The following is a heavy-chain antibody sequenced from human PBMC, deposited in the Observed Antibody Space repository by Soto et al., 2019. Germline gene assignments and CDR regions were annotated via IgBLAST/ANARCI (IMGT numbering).Heavy chain of an antibody. CDR1: GGSIRSGGYF. CDR2: IYYRGGT. CDR3: ARFAKEENPKLESWYAFDF. V-gene: IGHV4-31*03. J-gene: IGHJ4*02. D-gene: IGHD6-13*01. Sequence: SETLSLTCTVSGGSIRSGGYFWSWVRQQPGKGLEWIGHIYYRGGTSYNPSLESRVAMSVDTSKNEFTLKVNSVTAADTAIYYCARFAKEENPKLESWYAFDFWGRGTLVTVSS.